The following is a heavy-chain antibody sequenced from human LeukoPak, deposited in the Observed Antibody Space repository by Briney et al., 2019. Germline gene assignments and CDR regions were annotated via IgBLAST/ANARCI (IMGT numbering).Heavy chain of an antibody. CDR1: GYIFTDYY. D-gene: IGHD3-10*01. Sequence: GASVKVSCKASGYIFTDYYRHWVRQAPGQGLEWMGWINANSGGTKYAQKFQGRVTMTRDTSISTAYMELSSLRSDDTAVYYCARGRLGTWFGELKAWGQGTLVTVSS. V-gene: IGHV1-2*02. CDR3: ARGRLGTWFGELKA. CDR2: INANSGGT. J-gene: IGHJ5*02.